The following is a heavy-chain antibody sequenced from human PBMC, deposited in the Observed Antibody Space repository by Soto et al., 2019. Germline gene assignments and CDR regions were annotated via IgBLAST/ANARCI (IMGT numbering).Heavy chain of an antibody. V-gene: IGHV3-33*01. J-gene: IGHJ5*02. Sequence: LRLSCAASGFTFSSYGMHWVRQAPGKGLEWVAVIWYDGSNKYYADSVKGRFTISRDNSKNTLYLQMNSLRAEDTAVYYCARDHYDFWSGYSPNWFDPWGQGTLVTVSS. CDR3: ARDHYDFWSGYSPNWFDP. CDR2: IWYDGSNK. CDR1: GFTFSSYG. D-gene: IGHD3-3*01.